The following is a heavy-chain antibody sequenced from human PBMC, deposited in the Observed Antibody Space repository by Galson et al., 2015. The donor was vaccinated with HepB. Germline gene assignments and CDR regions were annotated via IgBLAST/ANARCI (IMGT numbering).Heavy chain of an antibody. CDR3: ARDRGSTYGYYYGMDV. Sequence: SLRLSCAASGFTVSSNYMSWVRQAPGKGLEWVSVIYSGGSTYYADSVKGRFTISRDNSKNTLYLQMNSLRAEDTAVYYCARDRGSTYGYYYGMDVWGQGTTVTVSS. V-gene: IGHV3-53*01. CDR2: IYSGGST. CDR1: GFTVSSNY. J-gene: IGHJ6*02. D-gene: IGHD1-26*01.